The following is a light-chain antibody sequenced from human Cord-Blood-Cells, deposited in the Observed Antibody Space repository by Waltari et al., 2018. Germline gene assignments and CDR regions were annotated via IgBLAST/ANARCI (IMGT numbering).Light chain of an antibody. J-gene: IGLJ3*02. CDR1: SSNIGSNY. V-gene: IGLV1-47*01. CDR3: AAWDDSLSGWV. Sequence: QSVLTQPPSASGTPGQRVTISCSGSSSNIGSNYVYWYQQLPGTAPKLLIYRNNQRAAGVPDRCSGSKSGTAAARAIGGLRSEDEAEYYGAAWDDSLSGWVFGGGTKLTVL. CDR2: RNN.